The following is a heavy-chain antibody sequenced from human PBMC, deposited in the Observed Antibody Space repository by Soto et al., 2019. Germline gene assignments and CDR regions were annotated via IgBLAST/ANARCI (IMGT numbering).Heavy chain of an antibody. D-gene: IGHD2-21*01. CDR2: IYWDEDK. Sequence: QITLKESGPTLVKPTQTLTLTCTFSGFSLTTHTVGVAWIRQPPGKALEWLALIYWDEDKRYSPSLKSRLTIAQDTSKIQVVLTITNMDPVDTAIYYGAHIVLFDYRCYNFEFWGQGILVTVSS. V-gene: IGHV2-5*02. J-gene: IGHJ4*02. CDR1: GFSLTTHTVG. CDR3: AHIVLFDYRCYNFEF.